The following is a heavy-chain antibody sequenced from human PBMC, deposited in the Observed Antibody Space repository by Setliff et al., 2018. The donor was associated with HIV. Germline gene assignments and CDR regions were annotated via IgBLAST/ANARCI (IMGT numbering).Heavy chain of an antibody. D-gene: IGHD2-21*01. J-gene: IGHJ4*02. CDR3: ARQKDWMVVITGDLDS. V-gene: IGHV1-2*06. CDR1: GYTFTGHY. Sequence: ASVKVSCKASGYTFTGHYMHWVRQAPGQGLEWMGRINGNSGGTKYAEKFQGRVTMTRDPSISTASMELYRLTSDDTAVYYCARQKDWMVVITGDLDSWGQGTLVTVSS. CDR2: INGNSGGT.